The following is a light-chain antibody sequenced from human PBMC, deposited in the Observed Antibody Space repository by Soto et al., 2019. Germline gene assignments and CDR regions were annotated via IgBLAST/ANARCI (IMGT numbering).Light chain of an antibody. CDR2: DAS. Sequence: DIQMTQSPSTLSASVGDRVTITCRASQRISSWLAWYQQKPGKAPKLLIYDASSLESGVPSRFSGSGSGTEFTLTISSLQPDDFATYYFQQYNSYSVTFGQGTKLEIK. CDR3: QQYNSYSVT. V-gene: IGKV1-5*01. J-gene: IGKJ2*01. CDR1: QRISSW.